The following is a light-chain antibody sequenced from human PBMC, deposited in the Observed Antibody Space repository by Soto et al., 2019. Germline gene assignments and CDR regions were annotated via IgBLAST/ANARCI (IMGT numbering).Light chain of an antibody. CDR1: SNDVGNYNL. CDR3: SSYTSSSTVV. Sequence: QSALTQPASVSGSPGQSITISCTGTSNDVGNYNLVSWYQQHPGQAPKLMIYEVTKRPSGVSDRFSGSKSGNTASLTISGLQAEDEADYYCSSYTSSSTVVFGGGTKLTVL. V-gene: IGLV2-14*02. J-gene: IGLJ2*01. CDR2: EVT.